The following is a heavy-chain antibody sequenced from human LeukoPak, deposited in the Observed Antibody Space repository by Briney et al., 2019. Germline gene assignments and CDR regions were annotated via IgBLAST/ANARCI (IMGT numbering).Heavy chain of an antibody. CDR3: LRDLNWSLDQ. CDR2: ISYDGSNK. Sequence: PGGSLRLSCAASEFTFSSYAMHWVRQAPGKGLEWVAVISYDGSNKYYADSVKGRFTISRDNSKNTLYLQMNSLRAEDTAVYYCLRDLNWSLDQWGQGTLVTVSS. V-gene: IGHV3-30-3*01. J-gene: IGHJ4*02. D-gene: IGHD1-20*01. CDR1: EFTFSSYA.